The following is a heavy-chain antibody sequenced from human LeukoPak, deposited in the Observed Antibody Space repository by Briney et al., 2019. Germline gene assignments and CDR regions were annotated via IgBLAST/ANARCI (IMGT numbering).Heavy chain of an antibody. D-gene: IGHD6-19*01. V-gene: IGHV5-51*01. CDR1: GYSFDSYW. CDR3: ATTYSSGTDAFDI. J-gene: IGHJ3*02. CDR2: IYPRDSDT. Sequence: GESLKISCKGSGYSFDSYWTAWVRQTPGKGLEWMGIIYPRDSDTKYNPSFQGQVSISADKSISTAYLQWSSLKASDTAMYYCATTYSSGTDAFDIWGPGTMVTVSS.